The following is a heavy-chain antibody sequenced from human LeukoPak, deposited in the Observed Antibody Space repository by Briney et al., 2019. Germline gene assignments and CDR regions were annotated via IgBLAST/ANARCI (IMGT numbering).Heavy chain of an antibody. CDR2: IYHSGST. Sequence: SETLSLTCAVSGGSISSGGYSWSWIRQPPGKGLEWIGYIYHSGSTYYNPSLKSRVTISVDRSKNQFSLKLSSVTAADTAVYYCARGYYYDSSGYYLWGQGTLVTVSS. CDR3: ARGYYYDSSGYYL. V-gene: IGHV4-30-2*01. J-gene: IGHJ4*02. D-gene: IGHD3-22*01. CDR1: GGSISSGGYS.